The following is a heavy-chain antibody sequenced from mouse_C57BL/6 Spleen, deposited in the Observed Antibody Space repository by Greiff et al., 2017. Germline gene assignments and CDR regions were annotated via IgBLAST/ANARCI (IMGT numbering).Heavy chain of an antibody. Sequence: QVQLQQPGAELVKPGASVKLSCKASGYTFTSYWMQWVKQRPGQGLEWIGEIDPSDSYTNYNQKFKGKATLTVDTSSSTAYMQLSSLTSEDSAVYYCARVYYGSSYEGAYWSQGTLVTVSA. CDR3: ARVYYGSSYEGAY. CDR2: IDPSDSYT. J-gene: IGHJ3*01. D-gene: IGHD1-1*01. CDR1: GYTFTSYW. V-gene: IGHV1-50*01.